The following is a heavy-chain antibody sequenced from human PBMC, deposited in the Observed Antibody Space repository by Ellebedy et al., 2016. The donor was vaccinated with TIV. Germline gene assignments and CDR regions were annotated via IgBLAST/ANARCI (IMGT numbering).Heavy chain of an antibody. Sequence: GGSLRLXCVTSGFSFSRYRMSWVRRAPGKGLEWVANIKQGGIEEYYVASVKGRFTISRDNAKNSLFLQMNNLRDEDTALYYCVRDRDWAFDYWGQGTLVTVSS. CDR2: IKQGGIEE. V-gene: IGHV3-7*01. D-gene: IGHD3-9*01. CDR3: VRDRDWAFDY. J-gene: IGHJ4*02. CDR1: GFSFSRYR.